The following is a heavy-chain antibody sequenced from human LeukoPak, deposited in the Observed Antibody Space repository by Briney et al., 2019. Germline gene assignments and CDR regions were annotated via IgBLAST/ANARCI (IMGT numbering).Heavy chain of an antibody. CDR3: ARDGSGSYSVY. Sequence: ASVNVSCKASGYTFTSYYMHWVRQAPGQGLEWMGIINPSGGSTSYAQKFRGRVTMTRDTSTSTVYMELSSLRSEDTAVYYCARDGSGSYSVYWGQGTLVTVSS. CDR1: GYTFTSYY. V-gene: IGHV1-46*01. J-gene: IGHJ4*02. CDR2: INPSGGST. D-gene: IGHD1-26*01.